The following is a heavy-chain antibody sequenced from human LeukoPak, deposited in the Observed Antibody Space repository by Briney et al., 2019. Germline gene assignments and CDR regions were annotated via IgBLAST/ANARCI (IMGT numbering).Heavy chain of an antibody. D-gene: IGHD2-21*02. J-gene: IGHJ5*02. V-gene: IGHV4-31*03. CDR1: GGSISSGGYY. Sequence: SETLSLTCTVSGGSISSGGYYWSWIRQHPGKGLEWIGYIYYSGSTYYNPSLKSRVTISVDTSKNQFSLKLSSVTAADTAVYYCAREVTQYNWSDPWGQGTLVTVSS. CDR2: IYYSGST. CDR3: AREVTQYNWSDP.